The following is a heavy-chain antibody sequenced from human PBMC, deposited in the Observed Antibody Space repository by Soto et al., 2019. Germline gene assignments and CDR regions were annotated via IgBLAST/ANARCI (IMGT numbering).Heavy chain of an antibody. CDR3: ARYYYDSARWFDP. Sequence: ASVKVSCKASGGTYSSYTSGWGRQTPGQGLEWMGRIIPILGIANYAQKFQGRVTITADKSTSTAYMELSSLRSEDTAVYYCARYYYDSARWFDPWGQGTLVTVSS. CDR1: GGTYSSYT. V-gene: IGHV1-69*02. CDR2: IIPILGIA. J-gene: IGHJ5*02. D-gene: IGHD3-22*01.